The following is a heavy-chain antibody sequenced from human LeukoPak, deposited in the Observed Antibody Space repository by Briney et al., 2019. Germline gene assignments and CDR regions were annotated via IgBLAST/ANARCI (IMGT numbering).Heavy chain of an antibody. Sequence: SETLSLTCTVSGGSISSYYWSWIRQPPGKGLEWIGHIYYSGSTNYNPSLKSRVTISVDTSKNQFSLKLSSVTAADTAVYYCARGGSYYGSHAFDIWGQGTMVTVSS. J-gene: IGHJ3*02. CDR2: IYYSGST. V-gene: IGHV4-59*01. CDR3: ARGGSYYGSHAFDI. D-gene: IGHD1-26*01. CDR1: GGSISSYY.